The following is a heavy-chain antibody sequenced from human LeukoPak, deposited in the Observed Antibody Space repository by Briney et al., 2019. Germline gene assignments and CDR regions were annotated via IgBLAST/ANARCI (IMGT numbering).Heavy chain of an antibody. CDR1: GFIFSDHG. Sequence: PGGSLRLSCAASGFIFSDHGMHWVRQAPGKGLEWVALIWSGVSSGLYADSVKGRFTISRDNSKNTLYLQMNSLRAEDTAVYYCAKVGKQQLVEGYWGQGTLVTVSS. CDR3: AKVGKQQLVEGY. CDR2: IWSGVSSG. V-gene: IGHV3-33*06. D-gene: IGHD6-13*01. J-gene: IGHJ4*02.